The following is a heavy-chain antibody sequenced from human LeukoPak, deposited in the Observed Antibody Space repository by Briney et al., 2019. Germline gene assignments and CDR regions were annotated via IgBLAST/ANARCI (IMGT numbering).Heavy chain of an antibody. D-gene: IGHD6-13*01. V-gene: IGHV3-30*18. CDR1: GFTFSRYG. CDR2: ISYDGSNK. J-gene: IGHJ4*02. CDR3: AKGGSSSWYHYFDY. Sequence: PGRSLRLSCAASGFTFSRYGMYWVRQAPGKGLEWVAIISYDGSNKYYADSVEGRFTISRDNSKNTLYLQMNSLRAEDTAVYYCAKGGSSSWYHYFDYWGQGTLVTVSS.